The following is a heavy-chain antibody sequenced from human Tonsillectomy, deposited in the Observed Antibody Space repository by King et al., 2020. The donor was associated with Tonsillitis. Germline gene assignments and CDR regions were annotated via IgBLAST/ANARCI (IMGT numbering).Heavy chain of an antibody. J-gene: IGHJ3*02. CDR3: AKGTAAVTARGAFDI. CDR2: ISWNSDNI. Sequence: VQLVESGGGLVQPGRSLSLSCEASGFTFDDYAMHWVRQAPGKGLEWVSGISWNSDNIGYGDSVKGGFTISRDNAKNSLYLQMSSLRPEETALYYCAKGTAAVTARGAFDIWGQGTMVTVSS. V-gene: IGHV3-9*01. CDR1: GFTFDDYA. D-gene: IGHD6-13*01.